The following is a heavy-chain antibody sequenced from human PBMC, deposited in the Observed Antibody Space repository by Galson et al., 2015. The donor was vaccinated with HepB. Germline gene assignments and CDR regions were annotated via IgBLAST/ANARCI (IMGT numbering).Heavy chain of an antibody. CDR3: ARLRGSQTPSDY. J-gene: IGHJ4*02. Sequence: SLRLSCAASGFTFSTYSMNWVRQAPGKGLEWVSSISSSSSYIYYADSVKGRFTISRDNAKNSLYLQINSLRAEDTAMYYCARLRGSQTPSDYWGQGTLVTVSS. D-gene: IGHD5-12*01. CDR1: GFTFSTYS. CDR2: ISSSSSYI. V-gene: IGHV3-21*01.